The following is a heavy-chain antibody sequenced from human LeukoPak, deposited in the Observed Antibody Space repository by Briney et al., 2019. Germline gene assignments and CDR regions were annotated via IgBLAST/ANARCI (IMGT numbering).Heavy chain of an antibody. CDR3: ATYDVLTGFEY. J-gene: IGHJ4*02. Sequence: ASVKVSCKASGGTLSDHVISWVRQAPGHGLEWMGGIIPLKGTSKLTQKLQGRATISADESTNTVYMEVRSLRSEDTAQYYCATYDVLTGFEYWGQGTLVIVSS. CDR2: IIPLKGTS. D-gene: IGHD3-9*01. V-gene: IGHV1-69*13. CDR1: GGTLSDHV.